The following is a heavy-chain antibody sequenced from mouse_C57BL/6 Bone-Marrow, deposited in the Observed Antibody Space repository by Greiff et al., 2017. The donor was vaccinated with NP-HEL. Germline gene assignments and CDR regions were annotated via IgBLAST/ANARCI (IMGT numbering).Heavy chain of an antibody. CDR3: ARDLGFDY. J-gene: IGHJ3*01. Sequence: EVQLQQSGPELVKPGASVKISCKASGYTFTDYYMNWVKQSHGKSLEWIGDINPNNGGTSYNQKFKGKATLTVDKSSSTAYMELRSLTSEDSAVYYCARDLGFDYWGQGTLVTVSA. CDR1: GYTFTDYY. CDR2: INPNNGGT. V-gene: IGHV1-26*01.